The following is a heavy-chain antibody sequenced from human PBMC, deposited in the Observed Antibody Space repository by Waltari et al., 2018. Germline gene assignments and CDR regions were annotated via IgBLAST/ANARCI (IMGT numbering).Heavy chain of an antibody. Sequence: QVQLQESGPGLVKPSQTLSLTCTVSGGSISSGNYYWSWIRQPPGKGLEWIGYINYSGSAYYNPSLKSRVTISLDTAKNQFSLKLNPVTAADTAVYYCASQSIVRGVSSGPNWFDPWGQGTLVTVSS. CDR1: GGSISSGNYY. CDR2: INYSGSA. D-gene: IGHD3-10*01. V-gene: IGHV4-30-4*08. CDR3: ASQSIVRGVSSGPNWFDP. J-gene: IGHJ5*02.